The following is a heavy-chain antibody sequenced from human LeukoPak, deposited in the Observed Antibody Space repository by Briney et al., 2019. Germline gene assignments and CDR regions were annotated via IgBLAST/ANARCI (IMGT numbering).Heavy chain of an antibody. D-gene: IGHD6-13*01. CDR3: TTDRIAAAGVDY. V-gene: IGHV3-15*01. J-gene: IGHJ4*02. Sequence: GGSLRLSCAASGFTFSNAWMSWVRQAPRKGLEWVGRIKSKTDGGTTDYAAPVKGRFTISRDDSKNTLYLQMNSLKTEDTAVYYCTTDRIAAAGVDYWGQGTLVTVSS. CDR1: GFTFSNAW. CDR2: IKSKTDGGTT.